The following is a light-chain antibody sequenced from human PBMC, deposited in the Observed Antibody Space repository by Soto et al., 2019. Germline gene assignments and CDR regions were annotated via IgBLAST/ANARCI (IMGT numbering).Light chain of an antibody. CDR2: DVS. V-gene: IGLV2-11*01. J-gene: IGLJ2*01. Sequence: QSALTQPRSVSGSPGQSVTISCTGTSSDVGGYNYVSWYQQHPGKAPKLMIYDVSKRPSGVPDRFSGSKSGNTASLTISGLQAEDEADYYCCSYAGSFILVFGGGTKLT. CDR1: SSDVGGYNY. CDR3: CSYAGSFILV.